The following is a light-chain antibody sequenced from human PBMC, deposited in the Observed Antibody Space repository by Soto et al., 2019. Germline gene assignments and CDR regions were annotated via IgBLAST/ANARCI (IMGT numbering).Light chain of an antibody. V-gene: IGKV1-9*01. CDR1: QGISSY. CDR3: QQSYSTPYT. J-gene: IGKJ2*01. CDR2: AAS. Sequence: DIQLTPSPSFLSASVGDRVTITCRASQGISSYLAWYQQKPGKAPNLLIYAASSLQSGVPSRFSGSGSGTEFTLTISSLQPEDFATYYCQQSYSTPYTFGQGTKVDIK.